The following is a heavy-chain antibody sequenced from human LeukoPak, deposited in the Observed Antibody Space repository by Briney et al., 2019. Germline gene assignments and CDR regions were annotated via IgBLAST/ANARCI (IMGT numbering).Heavy chain of an antibody. V-gene: IGHV1-18*01. J-gene: IGHJ4*02. D-gene: IGHD3-10*01. Sequence: ASVKVSCKASGYTFTSYGISWVRQAPGQGLEWMGWISAYNGNTNYAQKLQGRVTMTTDTSTSTAYMELRSLRSDDTAVYYCARVPPYYYGSGSYFLPFDCWGQGTLVTVSS. CDR2: ISAYNGNT. CDR1: GYTFTSYG. CDR3: ARVPPYYYGSGSYFLPFDC.